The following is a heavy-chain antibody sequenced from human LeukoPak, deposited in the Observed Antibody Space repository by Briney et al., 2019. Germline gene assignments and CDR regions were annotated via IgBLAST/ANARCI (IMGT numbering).Heavy chain of an antibody. Sequence: ASETLSLTCTVSGGSISSSSYYWGWIRQPPGKGLEWIGSIYYSGSTYYNPSLKSRVTISVDTSKNQFSLKLSSVTAADTAVYYCARVRREVVPAAIRSWDYYYYMDVWGKGTTVTVSS. D-gene: IGHD2-2*01. J-gene: IGHJ6*03. CDR2: IYYSGST. CDR1: GGSISSSSYY. CDR3: ARVRREVVPAAIRSWDYYYYMDV. V-gene: IGHV4-39*07.